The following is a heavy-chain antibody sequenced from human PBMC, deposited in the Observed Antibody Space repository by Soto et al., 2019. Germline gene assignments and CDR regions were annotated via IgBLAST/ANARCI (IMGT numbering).Heavy chain of an antibody. J-gene: IGHJ4*02. Sequence: QVQLVQSGAEVKKPGSSVKVSCKASGGTFSSYAISWVRQAPGQGLEWMGGIIPIFGTADYAQKFQDRVTITADESTSTGNMELSSLRSEDPAVYYCASHYDSSGYYYRGLDYWGQGTLVTVSS. CDR3: ASHYDSSGYYYRGLDY. CDR1: GGTFSSYA. D-gene: IGHD3-22*01. V-gene: IGHV1-69*12. CDR2: IIPIFGTA.